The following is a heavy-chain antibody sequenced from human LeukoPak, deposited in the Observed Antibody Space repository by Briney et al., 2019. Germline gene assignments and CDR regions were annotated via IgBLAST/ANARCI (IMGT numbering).Heavy chain of an antibody. CDR2: MNPNSGNT. V-gene: IGHV1-8*03. CDR1: GYTFTSYD. D-gene: IGHD3-3*01. J-gene: IGHJ3*02. Sequence: ASVKVSCKASGYTFTSYDINWVRQATGQGLEWMGWMNPNSGNTGYAQKFQGRVTITRNTSISTAYMELSSLRSEDTAVYYCARDKGTYYDFWSGYPVDAFDIWGQGTMVTVSS. CDR3: ARDKGTYYDFWSGYPVDAFDI.